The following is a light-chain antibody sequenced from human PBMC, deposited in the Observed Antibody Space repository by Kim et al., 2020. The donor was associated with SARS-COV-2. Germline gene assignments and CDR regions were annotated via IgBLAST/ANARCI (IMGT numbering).Light chain of an antibody. V-gene: IGLV1-47*01. J-gene: IGLJ3*02. CDR1: SSNIGSNS. CDR3: GARDDSRSGRV. Sequence: GQMFIISFSRSSSNIGSNSVYWYQQLPRTAPKLLINKTDQRPAGVPDRFSGSKSGTSASLAISGLRSEDEADYYCGARDDSRSGRVFGGWTQLTVL. CDR2: KTD.